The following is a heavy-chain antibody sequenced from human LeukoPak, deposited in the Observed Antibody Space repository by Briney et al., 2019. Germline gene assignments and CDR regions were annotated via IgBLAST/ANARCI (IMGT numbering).Heavy chain of an antibody. D-gene: IGHD3-3*01. J-gene: IGHJ5*02. CDR3: ARVKEGSITIFGVVTNPNWFDP. Sequence: GASVKVSCKASGGTFSSYAISWVRQAPGQGLEWMGGIIPIFGTANYAQKFQGRVTITADESTSTAYMELSSLRSEDTAAYYCARVKEGSITIFGVVTNPNWFDPWGQGTLVTVSS. CDR2: IIPIFGTA. CDR1: GGTFSSYA. V-gene: IGHV1-69*13.